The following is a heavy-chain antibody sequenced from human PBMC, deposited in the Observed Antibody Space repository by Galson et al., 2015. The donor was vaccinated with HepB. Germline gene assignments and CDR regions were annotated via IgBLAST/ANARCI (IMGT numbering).Heavy chain of an antibody. CDR3: AKRLYYYYGMDV. J-gene: IGHJ6*02. V-gene: IGHV3-23*01. CDR1: GFTFSSYA. CDR2: ISGSGGST. D-gene: IGHD6-25*01. Sequence: SLRLSCAASGFTFSSYAMSWVRQAPGKGLEWVSAISGSGGSTYYADSVKGRFTISRDNSKNTLYLQMNSLRAEDTAVYYCAKRLYYYYGMDVWGQGTTVTVSS.